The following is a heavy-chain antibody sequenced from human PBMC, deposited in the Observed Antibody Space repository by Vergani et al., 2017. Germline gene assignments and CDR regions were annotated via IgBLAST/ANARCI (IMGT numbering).Heavy chain of an antibody. Sequence: QVQLQESGPGLVKPSETLSLTCTVPGGSISSYYWSWIRQPPGKGLEWIGSISHSGYTFYSPSLKSRVSMSVDTSKNQFSLWVNAVTAADTAVYYCVRDPWESGGPYSGCWGRGTLVSVSS. CDR2: ISHSGYT. CDR3: VRDPWESGGPYSGC. J-gene: IGHJ4*02. CDR1: GGSISSYY. V-gene: IGHV4-59*04. D-gene: IGHD2-15*01.